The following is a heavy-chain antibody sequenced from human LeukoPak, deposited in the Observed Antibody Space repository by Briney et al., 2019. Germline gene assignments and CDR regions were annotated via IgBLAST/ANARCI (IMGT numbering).Heavy chain of an antibody. CDR3: ARGPLGYDFWSGYRGWFDP. CDR1: GYTFTSYG. D-gene: IGHD3-3*01. CDR2: ISAYNGNT. V-gene: IGHV1-18*01. Sequence: ASVKVSCKASGYTFTSYGISWVRQAPGQGLEWMGWISAYNGNTNYAQKLQGRVTMTTDTSTSTAYMELRSLRSDDTAVYYCARGPLGYDFWSGYRGWFDPWGQGTLVTVSS. J-gene: IGHJ5*02.